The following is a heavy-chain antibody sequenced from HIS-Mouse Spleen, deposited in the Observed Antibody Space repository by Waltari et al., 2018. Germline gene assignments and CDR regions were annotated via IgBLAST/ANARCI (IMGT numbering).Heavy chain of an antibody. J-gene: IGHJ4*02. D-gene: IGHD3-3*01. CDR2: IRSKANSYAT. V-gene: IGHV3-73*01. Sequence: EVQLVESGGGLVQPGGSLKLSCAASGFTFSGPAMPWVRQASGKGLDWVGRIRSKANSYATAYAASVKGRFTISRDDSKNTAYLQMNSLKTEDTAVYYCTGGSWSGYYFDYWGQGTLVTVSS. CDR1: GFTFSGPA. CDR3: TGGSWSGYYFDY.